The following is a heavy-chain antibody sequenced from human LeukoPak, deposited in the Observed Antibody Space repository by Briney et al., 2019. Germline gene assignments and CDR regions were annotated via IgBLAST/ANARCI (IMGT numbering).Heavy chain of an antibody. CDR1: GDSISLHY. D-gene: IGHD6-6*01. CDR3: ARRSPIAAEDY. V-gene: IGHV4-59*08. J-gene: IGHJ4*02. CDR2: ISYSGNT. Sequence: SETLSLTCTVTGDSISLHYWNWIRQPPGKGLEWLGYISYSGNTNYHPSVNSRATISRDTSKNQLSLRLKSLTAADTAVYYCARRSPIAAEDYWGQGILVTVSS.